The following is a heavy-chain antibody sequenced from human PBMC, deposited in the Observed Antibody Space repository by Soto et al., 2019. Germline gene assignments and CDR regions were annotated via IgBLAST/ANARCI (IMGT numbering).Heavy chain of an antibody. CDR1: GFTFSSYA. CDR3: ARIGVVGGSSWYFDY. D-gene: IGHD6-13*01. V-gene: IGHV3-23*01. CDR2: ISGSGGST. Sequence: GGSLRLSCAASGFTFSSYAMSWVRQAPGKGLEWVSAISGSGGSTYYADSVKGRFTISRDNSKNTLYLQMNSLRAEDTAVYYCARIGVVGGSSWYFDYWGQGTLVTVSS. J-gene: IGHJ4*02.